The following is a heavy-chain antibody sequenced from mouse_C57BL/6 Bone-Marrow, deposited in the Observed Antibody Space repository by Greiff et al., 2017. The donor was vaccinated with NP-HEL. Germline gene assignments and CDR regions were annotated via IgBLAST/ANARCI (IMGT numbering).Heavy chain of an antibody. Sequence: QVQLQQSGAELARPGASVKLSCKASGYTFTSYGISWVKQRTGQGLEWIGEIYPRRGTTYYNEKFKGKATLTADKSSSTAYLGLRSLTSADSAVYFCARFYYYGSSSAWFAYWGQGTLVTVSA. V-gene: IGHV1-81*01. CDR3: ARFYYYGSSSAWFAY. D-gene: IGHD1-1*01. CDR1: GYTFTSYG. CDR2: IYPRRGTT. J-gene: IGHJ3*01.